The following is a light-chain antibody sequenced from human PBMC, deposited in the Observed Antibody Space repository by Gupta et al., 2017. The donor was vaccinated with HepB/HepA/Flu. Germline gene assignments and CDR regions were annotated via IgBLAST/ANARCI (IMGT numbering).Light chain of an antibody. Sequence: DIQLTQSPSFLSASIGDRVTITCRASQGINSYLGWYQQKPGKAPKFLIYDASTLQSGVPSRFSGSGSGTEFTLTISILHPEDFATYYCQQFKSYPLTFGTGTKVEIK. V-gene: IGKV1-9*01. CDR3: QQFKSYPLT. CDR2: DAS. J-gene: IGKJ4*01. CDR1: QGINSY.